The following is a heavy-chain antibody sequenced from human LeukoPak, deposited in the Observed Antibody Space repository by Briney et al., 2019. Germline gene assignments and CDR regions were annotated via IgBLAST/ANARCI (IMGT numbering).Heavy chain of an antibody. J-gene: IGHJ4*02. V-gene: IGHV4-31*03. CDR2: IYYTGST. D-gene: IGHD5-24*01. CDR1: GGSIRSGDYY. Sequence: SETLSLTCTVSGGSIRSGDYYWGWIRQHPGKALEWIGYIYYTGSTYYTPSLKSRITISVDTSKNQFSLKLRSVTAADTAVYYCARVDRDGDNLFIDFWGQGSLVTVSS. CDR3: ARVDRDGDNLFIDF.